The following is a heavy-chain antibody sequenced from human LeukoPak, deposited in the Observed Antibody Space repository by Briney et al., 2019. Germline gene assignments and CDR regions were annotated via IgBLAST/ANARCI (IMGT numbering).Heavy chain of an antibody. D-gene: IGHD2-2*01. CDR3: VRHGGYCTSTSCLEYFQH. V-gene: IGHV4-39*01. CDR2: IYHSGST. CDR1: GGSISSSTNY. Sequence: SETLSLTCSVAGGSISSSTNYWGWIRQPPGKGLEWIGSIYHSGSTYYNPSLKSRVTISVDTSTNQLSLKLRSVTAADTAVYYCVRHGGYCTSTSCLEYFQHRGQGTLVTVSS. J-gene: IGHJ1*01.